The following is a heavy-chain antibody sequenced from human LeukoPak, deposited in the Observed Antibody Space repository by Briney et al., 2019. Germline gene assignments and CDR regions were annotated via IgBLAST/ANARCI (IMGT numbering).Heavy chain of an antibody. V-gene: IGHV1-2*02. CDR3: AKATYSSSWHSWYYFDY. Sequence: GASVKVSCKASGYTFTGYFMHWVRQAPGQGLEWMGRINPNSGGTNYAQKFQGRITMTRDTSISTAYMELSSLRSEDTAVYYCAKATYSSSWHSWYYFDYWGQGTLVTVSS. CDR1: GYTFTGYF. J-gene: IGHJ4*02. CDR2: INPNSGGT. D-gene: IGHD6-13*01.